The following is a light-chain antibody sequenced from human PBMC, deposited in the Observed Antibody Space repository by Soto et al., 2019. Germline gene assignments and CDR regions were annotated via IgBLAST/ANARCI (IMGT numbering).Light chain of an antibody. Sequence: EIVWTQSPGTLSLYKGKRATLSCRASQSISSSYLAWYQQRPGQDPRLLLYGASSRATGIIDRFSGSGSGTEFTTPIIRMEHEDFAVDYCQQDGSSSWTFGEGTKV. J-gene: IGKJ1*01. CDR3: QQDGSSSWT. CDR2: GAS. V-gene: IGKV3-20*01. CDR1: QSISSSY.